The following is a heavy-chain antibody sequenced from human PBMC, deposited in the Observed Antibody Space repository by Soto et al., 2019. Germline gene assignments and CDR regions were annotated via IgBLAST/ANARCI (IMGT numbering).Heavy chain of an antibody. Sequence: EVPLVESGGDLVQPRGSLRLSCAASGFTFSSYEMNWVRQPPWKGLEWVSYIIDGGSTIYYADSVKGRFTISRDNAKNSLYLQMNSLGAEDTAVHYCATFPRSSKRCYWGQGSLLTVSS. V-gene: IGHV3-48*03. CDR1: GFTFSSYE. CDR2: IIDGGSTI. D-gene: IGHD4-4*01. J-gene: IGHJ4*02. CDR3: ATFPRSSKRCY.